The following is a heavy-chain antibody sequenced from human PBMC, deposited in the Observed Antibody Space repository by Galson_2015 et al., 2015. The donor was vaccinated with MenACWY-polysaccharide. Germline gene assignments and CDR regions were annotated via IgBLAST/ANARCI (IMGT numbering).Heavy chain of an antibody. D-gene: IGHD6-19*01. Sequence: LRLSCAASGFTFKHYGMHWVRQAPGKGLEWVAFIRHDGTNEDFVDSVRGRFTISRDNSKNTLYLQMSSLRTEDTAVYFCAKQAYSSGCDYWGLGTLVTVSS. CDR2: IRHDGTNE. CDR3: AKQAYSSGCDY. V-gene: IGHV3-30*02. J-gene: IGHJ4*02. CDR1: GFTFKHYG.